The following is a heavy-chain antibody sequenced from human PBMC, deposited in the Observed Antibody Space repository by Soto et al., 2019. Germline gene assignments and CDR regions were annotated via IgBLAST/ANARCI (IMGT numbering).Heavy chain of an antibody. CDR1: QFTFSTYA. Sequence: DVQLVESGGGLLQPGGSRRLSCAASQFTFSTYAMNWVRQAPGKGLQWVSSISGSGSTSYYTDSVRGRFTISRDNSKKTLYLQMDSLTAEDTAIYFCAKDGGGGIAAAGVFDYWGHGTLVTVSS. D-gene: IGHD6-13*01. CDR3: AKDGGGGIAAAGVFDY. V-gene: IGHV3-23*04. J-gene: IGHJ4*03. CDR2: ISGSGSTS.